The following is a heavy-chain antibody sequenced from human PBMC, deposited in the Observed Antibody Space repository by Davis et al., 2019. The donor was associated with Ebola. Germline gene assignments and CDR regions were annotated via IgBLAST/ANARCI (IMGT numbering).Heavy chain of an antibody. D-gene: IGHD2-2*02. Sequence: MPGGSLRLSCAVYGGSFSGYYWSWIRQPPGKGLEWIGEIYHSGSTNYNPSLKSRVTISVDTSKNQFSLKLSSVTAADTAVYYCARAPIVVVPAAIRRGWFDPWGQGTLVTVSS. V-gene: IGHV4-34*01. CDR2: IYHSGST. CDR3: ARAPIVVVPAAIRRGWFDP. CDR1: GGSFSGYY. J-gene: IGHJ5*02.